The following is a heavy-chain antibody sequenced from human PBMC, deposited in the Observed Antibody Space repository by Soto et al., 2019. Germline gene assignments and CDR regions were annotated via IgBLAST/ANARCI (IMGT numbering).Heavy chain of an antibody. CDR2: IYTSGST. CDR3: ARFVRSCSGNTCYTREDV. Sequence: SETLSLTCTVSGGSISSYYWSWIRQPAGKGLEWIGRIYTSGSTNYNPSLKSRVTMSVDTSKNQFALKLRSVIVADTAVYQGARFVRSCSGNTCYTREDVWGQGTTVIVSS. J-gene: IGHJ6*02. V-gene: IGHV4-4*07. CDR1: GGSISSYY. D-gene: IGHD2-15*01.